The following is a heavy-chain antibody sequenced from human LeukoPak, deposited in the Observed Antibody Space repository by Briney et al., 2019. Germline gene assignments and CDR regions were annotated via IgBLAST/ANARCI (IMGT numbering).Heavy chain of an antibody. D-gene: IGHD3-10*01. CDR2: ISYSGYT. CDR1: CVSLCSGGHQ. J-gene: IGHJ4*02. Sequence: SETLSLPCTVWCVSLCSGGHQWSWIRQHPAGGLVWIRYISYSGYTYYNPSLQSRLTISVYTSRKQFSLKLSSVTAADTAVYYCARGEYGSGNYYFDYWGQGTLVTVSS. V-gene: IGHV4-31*03. CDR3: ARGEYGSGNYYFDY.